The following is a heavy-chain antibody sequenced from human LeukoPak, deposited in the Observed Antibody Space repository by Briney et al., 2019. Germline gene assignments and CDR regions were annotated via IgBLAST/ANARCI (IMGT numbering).Heavy chain of an antibody. D-gene: IGHD3-22*01. CDR2: ISAYNGNT. Sequence: ASVKVSCKASGYTFTSYGISWVRQAPGQGLEWMGWISAYNGNTNYAQKLQGRVTMTTDTSTSTAYMELRSLRSDDTAVYYCARGIDTAMVTWEKDYYDYSGYHYFDYWGQGTLVTVSS. CDR3: ARGIDTAMVTWEKDYYDYSGYHYFDY. J-gene: IGHJ4*02. CDR1: GYTFTSYG. V-gene: IGHV1-18*01.